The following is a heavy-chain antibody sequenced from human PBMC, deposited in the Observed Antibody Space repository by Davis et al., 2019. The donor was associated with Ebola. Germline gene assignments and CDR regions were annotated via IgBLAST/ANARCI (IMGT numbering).Heavy chain of an antibody. V-gene: IGHV4-34*01. D-gene: IGHD2-2*01. CDR3: ARVPVVPAASGVDY. Sequence: MPGGSLRLSCAVYGGSFSDYFWSWIRQPPEKGLEWIGEISHHNGDTNYNPSLKSRVTISVDTSKNQFSLKLSSVTAADTAVYYCARVPVVPAASGVDYWGQGTLVTVSS. J-gene: IGHJ4*02. CDR1: GGSFSDYF. CDR2: ISHHNGDT.